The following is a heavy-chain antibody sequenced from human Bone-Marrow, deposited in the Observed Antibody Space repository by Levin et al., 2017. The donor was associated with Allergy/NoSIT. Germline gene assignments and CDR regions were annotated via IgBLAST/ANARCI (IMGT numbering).Heavy chain of an antibody. Sequence: VSGPTLVKPTQTLTLTCTFSGFSLSTSGVGVGWIRQPPGKALEWLALIYWDDDKRYSPSLKSRLTITKDTSKNQVVLTMTNMDPVDTATYYCAHGKTWIQQGPFDYWGQGTLVTVSS. CDR1: GFSLSTSGVG. CDR2: IYWDDDK. D-gene: IGHD5-18*01. CDR3: AHGKTWIQQGPFDY. V-gene: IGHV2-5*02. J-gene: IGHJ4*02.